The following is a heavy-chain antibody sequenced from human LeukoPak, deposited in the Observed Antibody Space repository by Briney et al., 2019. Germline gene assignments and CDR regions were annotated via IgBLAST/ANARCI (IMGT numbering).Heavy chain of an antibody. CDR2: IYYSGST. CDR3: ARDSRFITIAANRDAFDI. V-gene: IGHV4-31*03. Sequence: SETLSLTCTVSGGSISSGDYYWSWIRQHPGKGLEWIGYIYYSGSTYYNPSLKSRVTISVDTSKNQFSLKLSSATAADTAVYYCARDSRFITIAANRDAFDIWGQGTMVTVSS. D-gene: IGHD6-25*01. J-gene: IGHJ3*02. CDR1: GGSISSGDYY.